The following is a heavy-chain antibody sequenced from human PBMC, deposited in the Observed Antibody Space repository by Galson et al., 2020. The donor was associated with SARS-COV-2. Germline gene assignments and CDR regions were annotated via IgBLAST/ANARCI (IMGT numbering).Heavy chain of an antibody. Sequence: GGSLRLSCAASGFTFSSYDMHWVRQATGKGLEWVSAIGTAGDTYYPGSVKGRFTISRENAKNSLYLQMNSLRAGDTAVYYCARGDTAMGKDYYYYMDVWGKGTTVTVSS. CDR2: IGTAGDT. V-gene: IGHV3-13*01. D-gene: IGHD5-18*01. J-gene: IGHJ6*03. CDR1: GFTFSSYD. CDR3: ARGDTAMGKDYYYYMDV.